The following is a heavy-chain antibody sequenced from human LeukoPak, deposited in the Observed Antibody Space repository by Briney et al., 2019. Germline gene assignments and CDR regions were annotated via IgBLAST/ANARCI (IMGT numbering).Heavy chain of an antibody. CDR3: ARHRDSSSSVVYYYYGMDV. Sequence: GGSLRLSCAASGVTFSSYWMHWVRQAPGKGLVWVSRINSDGSSTSYADSVKGRFTISRDNAKNTLYLQMNSLRAEDTALYYCARHRDSSSSVVYYYYGMDVWGQGTTVTVSS. CDR1: GVTFSSYW. V-gene: IGHV3-74*01. J-gene: IGHJ6*02. D-gene: IGHD6-6*01. CDR2: INSDGSST.